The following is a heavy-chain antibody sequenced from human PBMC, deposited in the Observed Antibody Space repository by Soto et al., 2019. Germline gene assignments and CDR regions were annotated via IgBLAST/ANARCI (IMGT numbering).Heavy chain of an antibody. CDR2: IYYSGST. CDR1: GGSISSYY. V-gene: IGHV4-59*01. Sequence: SETLSLTCTVSGGSISSYYWSWIRQPPGKGLEWIGYIYYSGSTNYNPSLKSRVTISVDTSKNQFSLKLSSVTAADTAVYYCARTVTTKSVGCWFDPWGQGTLVTSPQ. J-gene: IGHJ5*02. D-gene: IGHD4-17*01. CDR3: ARTVTTKSVGCWFDP.